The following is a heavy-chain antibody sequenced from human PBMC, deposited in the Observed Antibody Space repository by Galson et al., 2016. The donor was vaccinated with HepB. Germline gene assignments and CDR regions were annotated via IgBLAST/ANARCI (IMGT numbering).Heavy chain of an antibody. CDR1: GGSISSYY. Sequence: ETLSLTCTVSGGSISSYYWSWIRQPPGKGLGWIGYIYYSGSTYYKPSLKSRVTISVDTSKNQFSLKLSSVTAADTAVYYCATSSGYYGTLFWGQGTLVTVSS. D-gene: IGHD3-22*01. J-gene: IGHJ4*02. CDR3: ATSSGYYGTLF. V-gene: IGHV4-59*01. CDR2: IYYSGST.